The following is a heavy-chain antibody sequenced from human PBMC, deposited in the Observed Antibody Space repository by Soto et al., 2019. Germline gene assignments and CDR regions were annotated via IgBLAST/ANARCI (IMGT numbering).Heavy chain of an antibody. D-gene: IGHD3-3*01. CDR2: ISAYNGNT. J-gene: IGHJ4*02. Sequence: GAAVKDSCKASGYTFTSYGISSVRQAPGQGLEWMGWISAYNGNTNYAQKLQGRVTMTTDTSTSTAYMELRSLRSDDTAVYYCARGGTYDFWSGYYDYFDYWGQGTLVTVSS. CDR3: ARGGTYDFWSGYYDYFDY. V-gene: IGHV1-18*01. CDR1: GYTFTSYG.